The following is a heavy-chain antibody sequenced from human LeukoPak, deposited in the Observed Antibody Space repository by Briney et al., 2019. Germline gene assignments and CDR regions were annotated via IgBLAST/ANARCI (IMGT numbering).Heavy chain of an antibody. CDR2: ISSDGSST. J-gene: IGHJ4*02. D-gene: IGHD2-15*01. V-gene: IGHV3-74*01. CDR1: GFTFSNYW. Sequence: GGSLRLSCVASGFTFSNYWMQWVRQAPGKGLVWVSRISSDGSSTNYADSVRGRFTISRDNAKNTMYLQMSSLRAEDTVVYYCARLRGGLYSDYWGQGTLVTVSS. CDR3: ARLRGGLYSDY.